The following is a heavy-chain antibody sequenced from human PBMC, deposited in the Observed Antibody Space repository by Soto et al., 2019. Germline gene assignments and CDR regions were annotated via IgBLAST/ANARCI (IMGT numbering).Heavy chain of an antibody. V-gene: IGHV1-69*13. CDR1: GGTFSSYA. D-gene: IGHD6-13*01. Sequence: SVKVSCKASGGTFSSYAISWVRQAPGQGLEWMGGIIPIFGTANYAQKFQDRVTITADESTSTAYMELSSLRSEDTAVYYCARGDSSSWPENWFDPWGQGTLVTVSS. J-gene: IGHJ5*02. CDR2: IIPIFGTA. CDR3: ARGDSSSWPENWFDP.